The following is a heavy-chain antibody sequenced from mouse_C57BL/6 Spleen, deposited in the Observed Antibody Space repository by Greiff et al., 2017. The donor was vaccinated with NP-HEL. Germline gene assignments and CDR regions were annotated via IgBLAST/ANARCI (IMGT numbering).Heavy chain of an antibody. CDR1: GYTFTDYE. CDR3: TREGGLRRAYAMDY. D-gene: IGHD2-4*01. Sequence: VQLVESGAELVRPGASVTLSCKASGYTFTDYEMHWVKQTPVHGLEWIGAIDPETGGTAYNQKFKGKAILTADKSSSTAYMEHRSLTSEDSAVYYCTREGGLRRAYAMDYWGQGTSVTVSS. CDR2: IDPETGGT. J-gene: IGHJ4*01. V-gene: IGHV1-15*01.